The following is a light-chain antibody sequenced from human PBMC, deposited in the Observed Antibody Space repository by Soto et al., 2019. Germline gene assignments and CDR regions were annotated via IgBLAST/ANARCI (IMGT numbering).Light chain of an antibody. CDR1: QGINSD. J-gene: IGKJ4*01. CDR3: QQLKSYPLT. Sequence: DIPLTQSPSFLSASVGDRVTITCRASQGINSDLAWYQQKPGKVPKLLIYAAVTLQRGVPSRFSGSWSGAEFTLTISSLQPEDFATYYCQQLKSYPLTFGGGTKVEIK. CDR2: AAV. V-gene: IGKV1-9*01.